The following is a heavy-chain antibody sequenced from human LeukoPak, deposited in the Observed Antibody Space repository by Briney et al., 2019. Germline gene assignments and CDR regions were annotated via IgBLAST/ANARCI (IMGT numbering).Heavy chain of an antibody. CDR3: ARGGLEMATIYLDY. CDR2: IYSGGNT. Sequence: GGSLRLSCTASGFTVSSNYMSWVRQAPGKGLEWVSVIYSGGNTYYADSVKGRFTISRDNSKNTLYLQMNSLRAEDTAVYYCARGGLEMATIYLDYWGQGTLVTVSS. J-gene: IGHJ4*02. D-gene: IGHD5-24*01. CDR1: GFTVSSNY. V-gene: IGHV3-53*01.